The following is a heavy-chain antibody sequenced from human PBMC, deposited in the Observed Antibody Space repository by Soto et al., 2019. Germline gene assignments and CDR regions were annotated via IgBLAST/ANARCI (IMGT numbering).Heavy chain of an antibody. Sequence: GGSLRLSCAASGFTFDDYAMHWVRQAPGKGLEWVANMKQDGSEKYYVDSVKGRFTISRDNAKNSLYLQMNSLRAEDTAVYYCARVGATTPLYYFDYWGQGTLVTVSS. J-gene: IGHJ4*02. D-gene: IGHD1-26*01. V-gene: IGHV3-7*05. CDR2: MKQDGSEK. CDR3: ARVGATTPLYYFDY. CDR1: GFTFDDYA.